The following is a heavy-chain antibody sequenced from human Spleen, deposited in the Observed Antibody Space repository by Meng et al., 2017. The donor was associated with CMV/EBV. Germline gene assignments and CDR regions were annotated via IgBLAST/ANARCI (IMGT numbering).Heavy chain of an antibody. J-gene: IGHJ6*02. CDR3: ADLEGAFGMDV. CDR2: IKKRADSYTT. CDR1: GFTFSDHH. Sequence: GESLKISCAASGFTFSDHHMDWVRQAPGRGLEWVGQIKKRADSYTTEYAASVKGRFTISRDDSKNSLYLQMNSLKTEDSAVYYCADLEGAFGMDVWGQGTTVTVSS. V-gene: IGHV3-72*01.